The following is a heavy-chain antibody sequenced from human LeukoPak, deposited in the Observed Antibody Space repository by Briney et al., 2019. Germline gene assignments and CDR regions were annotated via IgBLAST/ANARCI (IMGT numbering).Heavy chain of an antibody. D-gene: IGHD2-2*03. CDR1: GFTFSSYA. J-gene: IGHJ4*02. CDR3: AKLDIVVVPAADLGDY. V-gene: IGHV3-23*01. Sequence: QPGGSLRLSCAASGFTFSSYAMSWVRQAPGKGLEWVSAISGSGGSTYYADSVKGRFTISRDNSKNTLYLQMNSLRAEDTAVYYCAKLDIVVVPAADLGDYWGQGTLVTVSS. CDR2: ISGSGGST.